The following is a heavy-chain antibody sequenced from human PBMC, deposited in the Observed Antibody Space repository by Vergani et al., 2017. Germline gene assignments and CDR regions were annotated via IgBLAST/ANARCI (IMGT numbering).Heavy chain of an antibody. Sequence: VQLVESGGGLVKPGGSLRLSCAASGFTFSNAWMSWVRQAPGKGLEWVGRIKSKTDGGTTDYAAPVKGRFTISRDESKNTLYLQMNTLKTEDTAVYYCTTGHEVDTAMVPVHYWGQGTLVTVSS. J-gene: IGHJ4*02. D-gene: IGHD5-18*01. V-gene: IGHV3-15*01. CDR2: IKSKTDGGTT. CDR1: GFTFSNAW. CDR3: TTGHEVDTAMVPVHY.